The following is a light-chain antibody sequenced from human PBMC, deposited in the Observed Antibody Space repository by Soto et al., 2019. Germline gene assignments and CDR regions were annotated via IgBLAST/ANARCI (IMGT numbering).Light chain of an antibody. CDR3: QQYGSSPSLT. CDR2: DAS. CDR1: QSVSSN. J-gene: IGKJ4*01. Sequence: EIVMTQSPATLSVSPGERATLSCRASQSVSSNLAWYQQKPGQAPRLLIYDASNRATGIPARFSGSGSGTDFTLTISSLEPEDFAVYYCQQYGSSPSLTFGGGTKVDIK. V-gene: IGKV3D-15*02.